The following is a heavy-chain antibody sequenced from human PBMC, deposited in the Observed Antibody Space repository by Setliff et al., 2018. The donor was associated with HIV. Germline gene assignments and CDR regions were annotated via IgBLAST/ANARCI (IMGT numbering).Heavy chain of an antibody. D-gene: IGHD3-22*01. CDR1: GGSIGLYY. J-gene: IGHJ5*02. V-gene: IGHV4-59*01. CDR3: ARGDDFHDGSGYYYP. Sequence: SETLSLTCTVSGGSIGLYYWSWIRQPPGKGLEWIGYIYDSHFTNYSPSLQSRVAISVDTSRNQLSLKLDSVTAADTAVYYCARGDDFHDGSGYYYPWGQGTLVTVSS. CDR2: IYDSHFT.